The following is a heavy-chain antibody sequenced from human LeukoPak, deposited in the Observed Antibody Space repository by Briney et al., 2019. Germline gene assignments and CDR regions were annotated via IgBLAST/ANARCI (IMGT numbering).Heavy chain of an antibody. J-gene: IGHJ4*02. V-gene: IGHV3-7*01. D-gene: IGHD6-19*01. CDR3: ARDHTVAGIVFDS. CDR1: GFTFGSYW. Sequence: RPGGSLRLSCAASGFTFGSYWMNWVRQAPGKGLEWVANINQDGSEKYYVDSVKGRFTISRDNAENSLDLQMNRLRAEDTAVYYCARDHTVAGIVFDSWGQGTLVTVSS. CDR2: INQDGSEK.